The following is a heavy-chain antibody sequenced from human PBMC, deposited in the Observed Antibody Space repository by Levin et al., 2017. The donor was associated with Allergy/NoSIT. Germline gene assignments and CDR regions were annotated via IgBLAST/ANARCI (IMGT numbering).Heavy chain of an antibody. V-gene: IGHV3-74*01. CDR3: ARGGCSSTSCLDD. CDR1: GFTFSNYW. J-gene: IGHJ4*02. Sequence: ETLSLTCAASGFTFSNYWMHWVRQAPGKGLVWVSHINSDGSNTNYADSVKGRFTISRDNAKNTLYLQMNSLRDEDTAVYYCARGGCSSTSCLDDWGQGTLVTVSP. CDR2: INSDGSNT. D-gene: IGHD2-2*01.